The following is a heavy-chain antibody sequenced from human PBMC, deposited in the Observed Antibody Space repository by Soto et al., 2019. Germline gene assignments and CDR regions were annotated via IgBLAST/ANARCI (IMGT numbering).Heavy chain of an antibody. V-gene: IGHV1-24*01. CDR3: ATYGSQGGVVVPAATADYYGMDV. CDR1: GYTLTELS. J-gene: IGHJ6*02. Sequence: ASVKVSCKVSGYTLTELSMHWVRQAPGKGLERMGGFDPEDGETIYAQKFQGRVTMTEDTSTDTAYMELSSLRSEDTAVYYCATYGSQGGVVVPAATADYYGMDVWGQGTTVTVSS. D-gene: IGHD2-2*01. CDR2: FDPEDGET.